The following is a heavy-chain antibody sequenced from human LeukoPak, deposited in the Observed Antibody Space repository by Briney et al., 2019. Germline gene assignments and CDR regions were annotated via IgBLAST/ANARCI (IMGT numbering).Heavy chain of an antibody. CDR1: GFTVSSNY. V-gene: IGHV3-53*01. CDR3: AKDAHSGSYFDY. CDR2: IYSDDRT. J-gene: IGHJ4*01. D-gene: IGHD1-26*01. Sequence: GGSLRLSCAASGFTVSSNYMSWVRQAPGKGLEWVSVIYSDDRTYYADSVKGRFTISRDNSKNTLYLETNSLRAEDTAVYYCAKDAHSGSYFDYWGQGILVTVSS.